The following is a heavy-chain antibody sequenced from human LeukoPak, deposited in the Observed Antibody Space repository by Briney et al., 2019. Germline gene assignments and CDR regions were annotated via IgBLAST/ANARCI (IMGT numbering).Heavy chain of an antibody. J-gene: IGHJ6*03. V-gene: IGHV4-4*07. CDR2: IYTSGSI. CDR1: GGSISSYY. D-gene: IGHD3-10*01. CDR3: ARVGYYPDYYMDV. Sequence: SETLSLTCTVSGGSISSYYWSWIRQPAGKGLEWIGRIYTSGSITYNPSLKSRVSMSVDTSKNQFSLKLSSVTAADTAVYYCARVGYYPDYYMDVWGKGTTVTVSS.